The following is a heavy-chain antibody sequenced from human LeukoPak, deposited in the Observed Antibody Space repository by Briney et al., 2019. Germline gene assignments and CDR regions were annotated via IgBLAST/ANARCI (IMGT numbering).Heavy chain of an antibody. CDR1: GGTFGSYA. Sequence: SVKVSCKASGGTFGSYAISWVRQAPGQGLEWMGRIIPIFGTANYAQKFQGRVTITTDESTSTAYMELSSLRSEDTAVYYCALRPGGGSDAFDIWGQGTMVTVSS. J-gene: IGHJ3*02. D-gene: IGHD2-15*01. V-gene: IGHV1-69*05. CDR3: ALRPGGGSDAFDI. CDR2: IIPIFGTA.